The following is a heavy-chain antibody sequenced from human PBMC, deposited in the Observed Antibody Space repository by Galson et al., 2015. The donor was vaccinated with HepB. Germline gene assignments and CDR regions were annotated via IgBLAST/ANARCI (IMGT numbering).Heavy chain of an antibody. CDR1: GYTFTSYY. D-gene: IGHD3-3*01. Sequence: SVKVSCKASGYTFTSYYMHWVRQAPGQGLEWMGIINPSGGSTSYAQKFQGRVTMTRDTSTSTVYMELSSLRSEDTAVYYCARDPSGANHDFWSGLGHWGQGTLVTVSS. CDR3: ARDPSGANHDFWSGLGH. CDR2: INPSGGST. J-gene: IGHJ4*02. V-gene: IGHV1-46*01.